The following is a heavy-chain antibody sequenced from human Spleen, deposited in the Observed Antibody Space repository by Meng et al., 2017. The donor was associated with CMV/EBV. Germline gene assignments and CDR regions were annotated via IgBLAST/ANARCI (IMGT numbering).Heavy chain of an antibody. Sequence: GGSLRLSCAAAGFTFDDYGMSWVRQVPGKGLEWVSGINWSGDSTGYADSVKGRFTVYRDNAKNTLYLQMNSLRAEDTAVYYCARGENYDFWSGPWYGMDVWGQGTTVTVSS. CDR1: GFTFDDYG. CDR2: INWSGDST. CDR3: ARGENYDFWSGPWYGMDV. J-gene: IGHJ6*02. D-gene: IGHD3-3*01. V-gene: IGHV3-20*04.